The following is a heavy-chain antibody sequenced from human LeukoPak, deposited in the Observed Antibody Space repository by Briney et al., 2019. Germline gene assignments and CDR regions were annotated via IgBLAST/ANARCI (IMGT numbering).Heavy chain of an antibody. CDR3: ARELFYCSSTSCYSYGMDV. CDR2: LLDSGST. CDR1: GGSINSHF. Sequence: SSETLSLTCTVSGGSINSHFWSWIRQPPGKGLEWIGYLLDSGSTKYNPSLKSRVTISVDTSKNQFSLKLSSVTAADTAVYYCARELFYCSSTSCYSYGMDVWGQGTTVTVSS. J-gene: IGHJ6*02. D-gene: IGHD2-2*01. V-gene: IGHV4-59*11.